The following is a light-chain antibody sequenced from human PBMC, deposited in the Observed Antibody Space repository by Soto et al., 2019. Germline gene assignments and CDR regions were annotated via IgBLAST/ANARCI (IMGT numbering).Light chain of an antibody. Sequence: DVVITQSPLSLPVTLGQPASISCRSNQSLVHSDGIAYFSWFQQRPGRSPRRLIYKVSNRDSGVPARFSGSGSGTDFALKISRVEAEDVGVYYCMQGLTTPLTFGGGTKVDIK. CDR2: KVS. CDR3: MQGLTTPLT. CDR1: QSLVHSDGIAY. V-gene: IGKV2-30*02. J-gene: IGKJ4*01.